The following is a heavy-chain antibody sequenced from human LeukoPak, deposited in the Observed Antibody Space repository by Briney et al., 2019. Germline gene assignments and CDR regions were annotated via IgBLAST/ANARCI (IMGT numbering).Heavy chain of an antibody. V-gene: IGHV3-7*01. J-gene: IGHJ4*02. CDR3: ARDRFYSVVVTAFDY. Sequence: GGSLRLSCAASGFTFSSYWMSWVRQAPGKGLEWVANIKQDGSEKYYVDSVEGRFTISRDNAKNSLYLQMNSLRAEDTAVYYCARDRFYSVVVTAFDYWGRGTLVTVSS. CDR2: IKQDGSEK. D-gene: IGHD2-21*02. CDR1: GFTFSSYW.